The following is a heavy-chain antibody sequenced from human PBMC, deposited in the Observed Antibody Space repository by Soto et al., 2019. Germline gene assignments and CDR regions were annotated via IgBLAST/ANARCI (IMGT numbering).Heavy chain of an antibody. D-gene: IGHD3-16*02. CDR3: ARDYRISTSDGY. CDR1: GFTFSSYG. J-gene: IGHJ4*02. Sequence: GGSLRLSCAASGFTFSSYGMHWVRQAPGKGLEWVAVIWYDGSNKYYADSVKGRFTISRDNSKNTLYLQLNSLSAEDTAVYYCARDYRISTSDGYWGQGTLVTVSS. V-gene: IGHV3-33*01. CDR2: IWYDGSNK.